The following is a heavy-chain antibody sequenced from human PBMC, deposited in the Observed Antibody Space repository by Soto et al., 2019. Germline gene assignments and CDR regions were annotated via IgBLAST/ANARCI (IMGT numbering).Heavy chain of an antibody. J-gene: IGHJ4*02. D-gene: IGHD6-13*01. CDR2: IHSDGSST. CDR1: GFTFSSYW. V-gene: IGHV3-74*01. CDR3: ASHAGYGSSWYVDY. Sequence: EVQLVESGGGLVQPGGSLRLSCAASGFTFSSYWMHWVRQAPGKGLVWVSRIHSDGSSTSYADSVKGRCTISSDNAKNTLYLQMNSVRAEDTAVYYCASHAGYGSSWYVDYWGQGTLVTVSS.